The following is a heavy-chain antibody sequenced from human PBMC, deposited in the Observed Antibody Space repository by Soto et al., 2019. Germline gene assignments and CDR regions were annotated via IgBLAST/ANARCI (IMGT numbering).Heavy chain of an antibody. J-gene: IGHJ6*02. Sequence: PGGSLRLSCTASGFTFGDYAMSWFRQAPGKGLEWVGFIRSKAYGGTTEYAASVKGRFTISRDDSKSIAYLQMNSLKTEDTAVYYCTRDLSGLLWFGETSDGMDVWGQGTTVTVSS. CDR2: IRSKAYGGTT. CDR3: TRDLSGLLWFGETSDGMDV. CDR1: GFTFGDYA. D-gene: IGHD3-10*01. V-gene: IGHV3-49*03.